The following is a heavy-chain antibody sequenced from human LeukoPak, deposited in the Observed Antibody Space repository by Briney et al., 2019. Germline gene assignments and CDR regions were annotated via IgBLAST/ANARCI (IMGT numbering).Heavy chain of an antibody. V-gene: IGHV3-11*01. D-gene: IGHD4-23*01. CDR2: ISSSGSTI. CDR3: AKDRNYGGSFYYFDY. CDR1: GFTFSDYY. Sequence: GGSLRLSCAASGFTFSDYYMSWIRQAPGKGLEWVSYISSSGSTIYYADSVKGRFTISRDNSKNTLYLQMNSLRAEDTAVYYCAKDRNYGGSFYYFDYWGQGALVTVSS. J-gene: IGHJ4*02.